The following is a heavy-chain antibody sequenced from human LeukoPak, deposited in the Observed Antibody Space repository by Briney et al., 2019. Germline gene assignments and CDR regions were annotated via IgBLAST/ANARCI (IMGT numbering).Heavy chain of an antibody. CDR1: GGSLSGHY. Sequence: SETLSLTCVVYGGSLSGHYWSWIRQPPGKGLEWIGEINHSGSTNYNPSLKSRVTISVDTSKNQFSLKLTSVTAADTAVYYCARHLVEAPILDYWGQGTLVTVSS. J-gene: IGHJ4*02. CDR2: INHSGST. D-gene: IGHD1-26*01. V-gene: IGHV4-34*01. CDR3: ARHLVEAPILDY.